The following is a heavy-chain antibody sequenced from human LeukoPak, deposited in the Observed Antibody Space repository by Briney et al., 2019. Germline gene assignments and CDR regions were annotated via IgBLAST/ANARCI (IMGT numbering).Heavy chain of an antibody. CDR2: INPSGGST. D-gene: IGHD5-12*01. Sequence: GASVKVSCKASGYTFTSYYMHWVRQAPGRGLEWMGIINPSGGSTSYAQKFQGRVTMTRDTSTSTVYMELSSLRSEDTAVYYCRLVAATRRYFDYWGQGTLVTVSS. J-gene: IGHJ4*02. CDR1: GYTFTSYY. CDR3: RLVAATRRYFDY. V-gene: IGHV1-46*01.